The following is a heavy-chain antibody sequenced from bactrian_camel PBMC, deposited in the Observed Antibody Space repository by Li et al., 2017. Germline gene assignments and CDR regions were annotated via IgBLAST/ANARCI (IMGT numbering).Heavy chain of an antibody. CDR2: INAAGSST. CDR3: VRDLGTTGWYFDN. Sequence: HVQLVESGGGLVQFGGSLRLSCAASGFTFSSYWMYWVRQDPGKGLEWVSTINAAGSSTYYAESVKGRFTISRDYAKNTVYLQMNSVKPEDTAVYNCVRDLGTTGWYFDNWGQGTQVTVS. V-gene: IGHV3S1*01. D-gene: IGHD5*01. CDR1: GFTFSSYW. J-gene: IGHJ6*01.